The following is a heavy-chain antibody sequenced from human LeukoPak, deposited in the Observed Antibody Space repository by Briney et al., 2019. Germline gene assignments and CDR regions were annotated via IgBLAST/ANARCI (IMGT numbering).Heavy chain of an antibody. CDR3: AKGRITMVRGAKDY. V-gene: IGHV3-23*01. Sequence: GGSLRLSCAASGFTFSSYAMSWVRQAPGKGLEWVSAISGSGGSTYYADSVKGRFTISRDNSKNTLYLQMSSLRAEDTAVYYCAKGRITMVRGAKDYWGQGTLVTVSS. CDR1: GFTFSSYA. CDR2: ISGSGGST. J-gene: IGHJ4*02. D-gene: IGHD3-10*01.